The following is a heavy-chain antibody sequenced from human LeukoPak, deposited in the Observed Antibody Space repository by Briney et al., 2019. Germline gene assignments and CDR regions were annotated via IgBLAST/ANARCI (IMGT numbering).Heavy chain of an antibody. J-gene: IGHJ4*02. CDR3: ASSRSSSGWSLIDY. D-gene: IGHD6-19*01. CDR2: IYYSGST. Sequence: SETLSLTCTVSGGSINSYYWSWIRQPPGKGLEWVGYIYYSGSTNYKPSPKRRVTISVDTSKNQFSLKVSSVTAADTAVYYCASSRSSSGWSLIDYWGQGALVTVSS. V-gene: IGHV4-59*01. CDR1: GGSINSYY.